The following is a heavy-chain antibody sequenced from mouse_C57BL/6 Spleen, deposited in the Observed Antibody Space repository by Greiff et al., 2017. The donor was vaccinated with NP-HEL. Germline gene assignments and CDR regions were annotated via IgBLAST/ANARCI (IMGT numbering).Heavy chain of an antibody. CDR1: GYTFTEYT. D-gene: IGHD4-1*01. CDR3: ARHGTGTGFDV. J-gene: IGHJ1*03. Sequence: QVQLKQSGAELVKPWASVKLSCKASGYTFTEYTIHWVKPRSGQGLEWIGWFYPGSGSIKYNEKFKDKTTLTADKSSSTFYIELSRLTSADSAVYCCARHGTGTGFDVWGKGTTVTVSS. CDR2: FYPGSGSI. V-gene: IGHV1-62-2*01.